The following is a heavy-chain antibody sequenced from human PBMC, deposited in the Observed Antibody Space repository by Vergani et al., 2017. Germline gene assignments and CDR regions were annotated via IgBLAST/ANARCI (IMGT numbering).Heavy chain of an antibody. D-gene: IGHD6-6*01. CDR3: AKEEVHGSSSVYYYYYMDV. CDR1: GFTFSSYG. J-gene: IGHJ6*03. CDR2: ISYDGSNK. V-gene: IGHV3-30*18. Sequence: QVQLVESGGGVVQPGRSLRLSCAASGFTFSSYGMHWVRQAPGKGLEWVAVISYDGSNKYYADSVKGRFTISRDNSKNTLYLQMNSLRAEDTAVYYCAKEEVHGSSSVYYYYYMDVWGKGTTVTVSS.